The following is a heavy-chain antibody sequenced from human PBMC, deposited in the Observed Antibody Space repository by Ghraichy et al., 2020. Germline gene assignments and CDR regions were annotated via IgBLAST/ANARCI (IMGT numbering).Heavy chain of an antibody. CDR2: IWYDGSNK. D-gene: IGHD7-27*01. J-gene: IGHJ4*02. V-gene: IGHV3-33*01. CDR3: ARSYNWGSPFDS. Sequence: GGSLRLSCAASGFTFSSYGMHWVRQAPGKGLEWVAVIWYDGSNKYYADSVKGRFTISRDNSENTLFLQMNSLRAEDTAVYYCARSYNWGSPFDSWGLGTLVTVSS. CDR1: GFTFSSYG.